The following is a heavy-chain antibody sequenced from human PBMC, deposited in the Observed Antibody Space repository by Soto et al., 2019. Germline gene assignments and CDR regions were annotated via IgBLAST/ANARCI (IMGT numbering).Heavy chain of an antibody. V-gene: IGHV1-18*01. D-gene: IGHD2-2*01. CDR2: ISAYNGNT. Sequence: QVQLVQSGAEVKKPGASVKVSCKASGYTFTSYGISWVRQAPGQGLEWMGWISAYNGNTNYAQKLQGRVTMTTDTSTSTAYMELRSLRSDDTAVYYCARASTIFRYCSSTSCYPFWFGPWGQGTLVTVSS. CDR1: GYTFTSYG. CDR3: ARASTIFRYCSSTSCYPFWFGP. J-gene: IGHJ5*02.